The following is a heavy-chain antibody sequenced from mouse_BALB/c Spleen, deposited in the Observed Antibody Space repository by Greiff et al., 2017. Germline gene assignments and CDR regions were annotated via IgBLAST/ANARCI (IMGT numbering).Heavy chain of an antibody. V-gene: IGHV7-3*02. CDR1: GFTFTDYY. CDR2: IRNKANGYTT. CDR3: ARDRGYDGRTGFDY. D-gene: IGHD2-14*01. J-gene: IGHJ2*01. Sequence: EVKLVESGGGLVQPGGSLRLSCATSGFTFTDYYMSWVRQPPGKALEWLGFIRNKANGYTTEYSASVKGRFTISRDNSQSILYLQMNTLRAEDSATYYCARDRGYDGRTGFDYWGQGTTLTVSS.